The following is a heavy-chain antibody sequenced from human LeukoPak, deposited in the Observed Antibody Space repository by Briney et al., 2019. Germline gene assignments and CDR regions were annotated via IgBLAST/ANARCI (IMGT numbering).Heavy chain of an antibody. D-gene: IGHD6-6*01. CDR3: ARVLGYKGSSEYYCYMDV. CDR1: GLTFSNYS. J-gene: IGHJ6*03. CDR2: ISSSSSYI. V-gene: IGHV3-21*01. Sequence: GSLSLSGAASGLTFSNYSMNWVRQAPGKGLEWVSSISSSSSYIYYAYSVKGRFTISRDNAKYSLYLQMNSLRAEDTAVYYCARVLGYKGSSEYYCYMDVWGKGTTVTVSS.